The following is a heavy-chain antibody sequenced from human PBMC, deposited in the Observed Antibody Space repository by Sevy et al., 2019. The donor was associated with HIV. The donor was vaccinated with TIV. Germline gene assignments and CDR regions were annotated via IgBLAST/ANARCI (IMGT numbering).Heavy chain of an antibody. D-gene: IGHD2-2*01. CDR1: GYTLTNYY. V-gene: IGHV1-46*03. Sequence: ASVKVSCKTSGYTLTNYYIHWVRQAPGQGLEWMGVINPSGGSTYYAQKFQGRVIMTRDTSTTTIYMDLSSLRSEDTAVYFCARGDGTGRCFDSWGQGTLVTVSS. CDR2: INPSGGST. J-gene: IGHJ4*02. CDR3: ARGDGTGRCFDS.